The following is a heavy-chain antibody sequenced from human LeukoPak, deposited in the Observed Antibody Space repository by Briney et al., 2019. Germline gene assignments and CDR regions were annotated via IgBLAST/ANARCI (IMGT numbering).Heavy chain of an antibody. CDR1: GYTFTSYA. CDR2: INTNTGNP. Sequence: ASVKVSCKASGYTFTSYAMNWVRQAPGQGLEWMGWINTNTGNPTYAQGFTGRFVFSLDTSVSTAYLQISSLKAEDTAVYYCARGHLAYCSGGSCYRDFDYWGQGTLVTVSS. CDR3: ARGHLAYCSGGSCYRDFDY. V-gene: IGHV7-4-1*02. J-gene: IGHJ4*02. D-gene: IGHD2-15*01.